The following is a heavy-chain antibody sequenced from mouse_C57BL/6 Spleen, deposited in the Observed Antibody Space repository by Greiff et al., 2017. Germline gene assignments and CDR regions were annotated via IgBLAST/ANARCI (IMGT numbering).Heavy chain of an antibody. V-gene: IGHV1-52*01. CDR2: IDPSDSET. J-gene: IGHJ2*01. CDR3: GRLGFDY. Sequence: QVQLQQSGAELVRPGSSVKLSCKASGYTFTSYWMHWVKQRPIQGLEWIGNIDPSDSETHYNQKFKDKATLTADKYSSTAYMQFSSLTYEDSAIYYCGRLGFDYWGQGTTLTVSS. CDR1: GYTFTSYW.